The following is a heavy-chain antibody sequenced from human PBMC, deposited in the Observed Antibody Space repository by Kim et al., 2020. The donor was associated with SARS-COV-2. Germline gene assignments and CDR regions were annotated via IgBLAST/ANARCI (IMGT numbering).Heavy chain of an antibody. CDR1: GGSISSGGYY. D-gene: IGHD3-10*01. CDR2: IYYSGST. CDR3: ARVKPLYYYGSGSSPFDP. Sequence: SETLSLTCTVSGGSISSGGYYWSWIRQHPGKGLEWIGYIYYSGSTYYNPSLKSRVTISVDTSKNQFSLKLSSVTAADTAVYYCARVKPLYYYGSGSSPFDPWGQGTLVTVSS. J-gene: IGHJ5*02. V-gene: IGHV4-31*03.